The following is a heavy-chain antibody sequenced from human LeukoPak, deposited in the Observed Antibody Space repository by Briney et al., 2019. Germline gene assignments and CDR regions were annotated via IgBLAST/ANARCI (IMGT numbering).Heavy chain of an antibody. CDR1: GFTFDDYA. CDR2: IYSGGST. Sequence: GGSLRLSCAASGFTFDDYAMHWVRQAPGKGLEWVSVIYSGGSTYYADSVKGRFTISRDSSMNTLYLQMNSLRAEDTAVYYCAREGEQDWGQGTLVTVSS. CDR3: AREGEQD. J-gene: IGHJ4*02. D-gene: IGHD1/OR15-1a*01. V-gene: IGHV3-53*01.